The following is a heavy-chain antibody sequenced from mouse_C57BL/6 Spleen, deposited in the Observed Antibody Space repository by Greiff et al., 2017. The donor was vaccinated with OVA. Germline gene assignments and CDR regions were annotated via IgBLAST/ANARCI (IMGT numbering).Heavy chain of an antibody. V-gene: IGHV5-4*01. Sequence: EVKLMESGGGLVKPGGSLKLSCAASGFTFSSYAMSWVRQTPEKRLEWVATISDGGSSTYYPDNVKGRFTISRDTAKNNLYLQMSHLKSEDTAMYYCARDRWKGILAYWGQGTLVTVSA. CDR1: GFTFSSYA. CDR2: ISDGGSST. J-gene: IGHJ3*01. CDR3: ARDRWKGILAY.